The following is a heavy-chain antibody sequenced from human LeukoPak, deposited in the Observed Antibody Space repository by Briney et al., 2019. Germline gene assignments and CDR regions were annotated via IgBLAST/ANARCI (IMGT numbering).Heavy chain of an antibody. Sequence: GASVKVSCKASGYTFTGYYMHWVRQAPGHGLEWMGRINPNSGGTNYAQKFQGRVTMTRDTSTSTVYMELSSLRSEDTAVYYCARDHETTLGGFDYWGQGTLVTVS. J-gene: IGHJ4*02. V-gene: IGHV1-2*06. CDR2: INPNSGGT. D-gene: IGHD4-23*01. CDR1: GYTFTGYY. CDR3: ARDHETTLGGFDY.